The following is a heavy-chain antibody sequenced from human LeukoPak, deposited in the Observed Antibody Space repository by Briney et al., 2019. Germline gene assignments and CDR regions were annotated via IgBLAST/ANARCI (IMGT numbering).Heavy chain of an antibody. V-gene: IGHV4-59*01. CDR2: IYDSGST. D-gene: IGHD5-18*01. CDR3: ARQGGGYSYDY. CDR1: GGSISSYY. Sequence: PSETLSLTCTVSGGSISSYYWSWIRQPPGKGLVLIRYIYDSGSTNYNPSLKSRVTISVDTSKSQFSLKLRSVTAADTVVYYYARQGGGYSYDYWGQATLVSVSS. J-gene: IGHJ4*02.